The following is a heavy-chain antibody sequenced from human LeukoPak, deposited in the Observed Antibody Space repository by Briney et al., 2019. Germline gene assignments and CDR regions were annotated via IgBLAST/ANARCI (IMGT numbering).Heavy chain of an antibody. CDR3: ARGPHWNYFDY. V-gene: IGHV3-30-3*01. CDR2: ISYDGNNK. D-gene: IGHD1-1*01. CDR1: GFIFNNYA. J-gene: IGHJ4*02. Sequence: EGSLRLSCAASGFIFNNYAMHWVRQAPGKGLEWVAAISYDGNNKYYADSVKGLFTISRDNSENTLYLQMNSLRADDTAVFYCARGPHWNYFDYWGQGALVTVSS.